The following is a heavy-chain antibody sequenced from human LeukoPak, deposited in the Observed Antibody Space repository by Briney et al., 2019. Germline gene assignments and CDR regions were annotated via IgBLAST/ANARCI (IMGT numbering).Heavy chain of an antibody. Sequence: GGSLRLSCAASGFTFSSYWMSWVRQAPGKGLEWVGRIKSKTGGGTTNYAAPVKGRFTISRDDSKNTVYLQMNSLKSEDTAVYYCARDWYHAFDFWGQGTMVTVSS. CDR3: ARDWYHAFDF. CDR2: IKSKTGGGTT. V-gene: IGHV3-15*06. J-gene: IGHJ3*01. CDR1: GFTFSSYW. D-gene: IGHD3-9*01.